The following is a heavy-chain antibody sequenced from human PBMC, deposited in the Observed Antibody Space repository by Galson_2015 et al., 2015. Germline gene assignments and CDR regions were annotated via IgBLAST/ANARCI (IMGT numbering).Heavy chain of an antibody. CDR1: GFTFSSYA. D-gene: IGHD3-3*01. CDR2: ISGSGGST. V-gene: IGHV3-23*01. Sequence: SLRLSCAASGFTFSSYAMSWVRQAPGKGLEWVSAISGSGGSTYYADSVKGRFTISRDNSKNTLYLQMNSLRAEDTAVYYCAKALDYDFWSGYWNTDYWGQGTLVTVSS. CDR3: AKALDYDFWSGYWNTDY. J-gene: IGHJ4*02.